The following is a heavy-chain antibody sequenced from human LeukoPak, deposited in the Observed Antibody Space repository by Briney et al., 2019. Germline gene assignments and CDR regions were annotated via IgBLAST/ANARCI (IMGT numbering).Heavy chain of an antibody. V-gene: IGHV4-39*07. Sequence: SETLSLTCTVSGGSISSSSYYWGWIRQPPGRGLEWIGSIYYSGSTYYNPSLKSRVTMSVDTSKNQFSLKLSSVTAADTAVYYCARALWGSYFFDYWGQGTLVTVSS. D-gene: IGHD3-16*01. CDR3: ARALWGSYFFDY. CDR1: GGSISSSSYY. CDR2: IYYSGST. J-gene: IGHJ4*02.